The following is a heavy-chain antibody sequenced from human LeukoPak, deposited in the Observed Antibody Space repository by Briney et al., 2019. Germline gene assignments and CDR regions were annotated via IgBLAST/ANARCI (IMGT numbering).Heavy chain of an antibody. CDR2: IYHSGST. CDR1: GGSISSGGYY. J-gene: IGHJ4*02. CDR3: ARSGGGELLN. D-gene: IGHD1-26*01. V-gene: IGHV4-30-2*01. Sequence: SETLSLTCTVSGGSISSGGYYWGWIRQPPGKGLEWIGYIYHSGSTYYNPFLKSRVTISVDTSKNQFSLKLSSVTAADTAVYYGARSGGGELLNWGQGTLVTVSS.